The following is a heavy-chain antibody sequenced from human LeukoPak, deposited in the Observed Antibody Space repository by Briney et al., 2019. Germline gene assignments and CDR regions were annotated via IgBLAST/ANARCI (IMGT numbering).Heavy chain of an antibody. CDR2: ISSSSSTI. D-gene: IGHD3-10*01. CDR3: AKSMTYYGSGSFCFDY. V-gene: IGHV3-48*01. Sequence: GGSLRLSCAASGFTFSSYSMNWVRQAPGKGLEWVSYISSSSSTIYYADSVKGRFTISRDNAKNSLYLQMNSLRAEDTAVYYCAKSMTYYGSGSFCFDYWGQGTLVTVSS. CDR1: GFTFSSYS. J-gene: IGHJ4*02.